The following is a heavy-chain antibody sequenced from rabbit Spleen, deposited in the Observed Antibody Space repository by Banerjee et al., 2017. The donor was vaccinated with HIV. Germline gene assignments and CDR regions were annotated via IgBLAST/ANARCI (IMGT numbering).Heavy chain of an antibody. Sequence: QSLEESGGGLVKPGASLTLTCKASGFSFNSGYDMCWVRQAPGKGLELIACIDGGNSATIYATWATGRFTISKTSTTVDLKMTSLTAVDTATYFCVRDQAGYADYGPWYFNLWGQGTLVTVS. D-gene: IGHD6-1*01. CDR3: VRDQAGYADYGPWYFNL. J-gene: IGHJ4*01. CDR1: GFSFNSGYD. V-gene: IGHV1S40*01. CDR2: IDGGNSAT.